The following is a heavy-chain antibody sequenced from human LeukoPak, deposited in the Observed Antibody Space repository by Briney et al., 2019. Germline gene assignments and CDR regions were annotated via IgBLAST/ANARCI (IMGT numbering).Heavy chain of an antibody. CDR1: GFTFSSYA. CDR2: IRYDGSNK. V-gene: IGHV3-30*02. J-gene: IGHJ6*03. D-gene: IGHD2-2*01. Sequence: GGSLRLSCAASGFTFSSYAMSWVRQAPGKGLEWVAFIRYDGSNKYYADSVKGRFTISRDNAKNSLYLQMNSLRAEDTAVYYCARDRSNYDYYYYMDVWGKGTTVTVSS. CDR3: ARDRSNYDYYYYMDV.